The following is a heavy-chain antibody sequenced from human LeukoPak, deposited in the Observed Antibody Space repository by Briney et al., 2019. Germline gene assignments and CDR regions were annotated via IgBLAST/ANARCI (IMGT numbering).Heavy chain of an antibody. CDR3: ARALTAASDY. D-gene: IGHD2-2*01. Sequence: GGSLRLSCAASGFTFSSYSMNWVRQAPGKGLEWVSSISSSGSYIYYADSVKGRFTISGDNAKNSLYLQMNSLRAEDTAVYYCARALTAASDYWGQGTLVTVSS. J-gene: IGHJ4*02. CDR1: GFTFSSYS. CDR2: ISSSGSYI. V-gene: IGHV3-21*01.